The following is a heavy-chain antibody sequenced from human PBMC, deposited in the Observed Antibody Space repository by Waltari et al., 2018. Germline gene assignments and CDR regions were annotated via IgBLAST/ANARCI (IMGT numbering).Heavy chain of an antibody. D-gene: IGHD6-13*01. V-gene: IGHV4-38-2*01. CDR3: ARVSAAAGTGFDY. CDR1: GSSTSSGSF. CDR2: IYHSGST. Sequence: QVQLQESGPRLVKPSAPLSLTCAVSGSSTSSGSFWVGIREPPGKGLEWIGSIYHSGSTYYNPSLKSRVTISVDTSKNQFSLKLSSVTAADTAVYYCARVSAAAGTGFDYWGQGTLVTVSS. J-gene: IGHJ4*02.